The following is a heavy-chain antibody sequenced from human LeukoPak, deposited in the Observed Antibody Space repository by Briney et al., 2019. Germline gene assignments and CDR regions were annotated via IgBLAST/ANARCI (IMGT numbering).Heavy chain of an antibody. J-gene: IGHJ5*02. CDR2: IYHTGST. D-gene: IGHD3-3*01. Sequence: SETLSLTCTVSGGSISAYYWNWIRQSPGKGLEWIGYIYHTGSTKHNPSLKSRVTISVDTSKNQFSLKLSSVTAADTAVYYCARAFPPADYDFWSGDQNWFDPWGQGTLVTVSS. V-gene: IGHV4-59*12. CDR1: GGSISAYY. CDR3: ARAFPPADYDFWSGDQNWFDP.